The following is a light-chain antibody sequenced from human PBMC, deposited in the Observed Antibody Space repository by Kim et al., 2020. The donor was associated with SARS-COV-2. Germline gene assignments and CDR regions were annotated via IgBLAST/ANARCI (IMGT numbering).Light chain of an antibody. CDR1: QTVSTW. CDR2: KTS. J-gene: IGKJ1*01. V-gene: IGKV1-5*03. CDR3: QQYNTYPWT. Sequence: DIQMTQSPSTLSSSVGDRVTITCRASQTVSTWVAWYQQKPRKAPKLLMYKTSTLESGVPSRFSGSGYGTEFTLTISSLQPDDFATYYCQQYNTYPWTFGQGTKLEI.